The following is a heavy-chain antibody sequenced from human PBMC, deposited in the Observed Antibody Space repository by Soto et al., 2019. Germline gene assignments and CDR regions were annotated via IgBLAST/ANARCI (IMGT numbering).Heavy chain of an antibody. CDR2: ISYDGSNK. D-gene: IGHD6-19*01. Sequence: QVQLVESGGGVVQPGRSLRLSCAASGLTFSSYGMHWVRQAPGKGLEWVAVISYDGSNKYYADSVKGRFTISRDNSKNTLYLQMNSLRAEDTAVYYCAKDSIQWLVSGMAVWGQGTTVTVSS. CDR1: GLTFSSYG. J-gene: IGHJ6*02. V-gene: IGHV3-30*18. CDR3: AKDSIQWLVSGMAV.